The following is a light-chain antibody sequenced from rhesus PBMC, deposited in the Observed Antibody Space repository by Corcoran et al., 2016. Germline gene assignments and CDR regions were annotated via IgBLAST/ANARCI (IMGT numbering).Light chain of an antibody. V-gene: IGKV1-25*01. Sequence: DIQMTQSPSSLSASVGDRVTITCRASQGITNDLAWYQQKPGETPKLLIYEASSLQSGIPSRFSGSGSGTDFTLTISSLQSEDFATYDCQHYYSTPRTFGQGTKVEIK. CDR3: QHYYSTPRT. CDR1: QGITND. CDR2: EAS. J-gene: IGKJ1*01.